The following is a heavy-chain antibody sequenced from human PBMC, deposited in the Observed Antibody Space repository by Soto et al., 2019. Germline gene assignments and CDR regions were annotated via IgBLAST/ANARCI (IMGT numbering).Heavy chain of an antibody. CDR1: GGSISSSSYY. D-gene: IGHD3-10*01. J-gene: IGHJ4*02. Sequence: SETLCLTCTFSGGSISSSSYYLGWIRQPPGKGLEWIGSIYYIGNTYNTPPRKRRDTKSVDTTKNQFSLKLSSVTAADTAVYYCARHTVYFGEPLTALQPGAQIDYWGQGTLVTVSS. CDR3: ARHTVYFGEPLTALQPGAQIDY. V-gene: IGHV4-39*01. CDR2: IYYIGNT.